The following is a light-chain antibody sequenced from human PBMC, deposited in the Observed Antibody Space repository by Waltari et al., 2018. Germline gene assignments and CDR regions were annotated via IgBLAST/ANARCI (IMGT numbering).Light chain of an antibody. CDR1: QSVSRA. V-gene: IGKV3-20*01. J-gene: IGKJ1*01. CDR3: QHYLRLPVT. Sequence: GTLSLSLGERATVSCRASQSVSRALAWYQQKPGQAPRLLIYGGSTRATGIPDRFSGSGSGTDFSLTISRLEPDDFAVYYCQHYLRLPVTFGQGTTVEI. CDR2: GGS.